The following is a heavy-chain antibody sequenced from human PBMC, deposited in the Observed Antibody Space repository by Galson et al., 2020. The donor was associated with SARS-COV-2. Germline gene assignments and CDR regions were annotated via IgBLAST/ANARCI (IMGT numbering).Heavy chain of an antibody. CDR1: GFSFFTYT. D-gene: IGHD3-22*01. V-gene: IGHV3-23*01. CDR3: AKDRGYYSGIDAFDI. CDR2: IGPGATTT. Sequence: GGSLRLSCAASGFSFFTYTISWVRQAPGKGLEWVSAIGPGATTTHYADSVKGRFTISRDNSKNTLSLQMNSLRAEDTAVYYCAKDRGYYSGIDAFDIWGQGTMVTVSS. J-gene: IGHJ3*02.